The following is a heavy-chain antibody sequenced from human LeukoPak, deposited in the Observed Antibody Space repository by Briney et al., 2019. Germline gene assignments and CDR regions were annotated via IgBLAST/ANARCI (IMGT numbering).Heavy chain of an antibody. CDR2: IYYSGST. D-gene: IGHD3-10*01. CDR1: GGSISSYY. CDR3: AREGRLPDAFDI. V-gene: IGHV4-59*01. J-gene: IGHJ3*02. Sequence: SPSETLSLTCTVSGGSISSYYWSWIRQPPGKGLEWIGYIYYSGSTNYNPSLKSRVTISVDTSKNQFSLKLSSVTAADTAVYYCAREGRLPDAFDIWGQGTMVTVSS.